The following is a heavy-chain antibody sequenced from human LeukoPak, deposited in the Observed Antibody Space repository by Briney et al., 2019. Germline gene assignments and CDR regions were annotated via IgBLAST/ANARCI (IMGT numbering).Heavy chain of an antibody. Sequence: GGSLRLSCAASGFNYSSYTMNWVRQAPGMGLEWLSYISASRGITYYADSVKGQFTISRDNAKNSLYLQMNSLRAEDTAVYYCARDRECDPYFDYWGQGTLVTVSS. D-gene: IGHD3-3*01. V-gene: IGHV3-48*04. J-gene: IGHJ4*02. CDR1: GFNYSSYT. CDR2: ISASRGIT. CDR3: ARDRECDPYFDY.